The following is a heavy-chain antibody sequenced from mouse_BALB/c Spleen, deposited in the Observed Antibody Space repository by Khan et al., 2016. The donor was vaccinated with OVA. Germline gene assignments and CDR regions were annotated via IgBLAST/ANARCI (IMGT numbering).Heavy chain of an antibody. J-gene: IGHJ2*01. D-gene: IGHD1-1*01. CDR3: ARVYGGDFDY. Sequence: EVQLVESGPGLMKPSQSLSLTCTVTGYSITSDYAWNWIRQFPGSKLEWMGFISYSGNTNYNPSLKSRFSITRDTSKNQFFLQLNSVTTEDTATYYCARVYGGDFDYWGQGTTLTVSS. CDR1: GYSITSDYA. V-gene: IGHV3-2*02. CDR2: ISYSGNT.